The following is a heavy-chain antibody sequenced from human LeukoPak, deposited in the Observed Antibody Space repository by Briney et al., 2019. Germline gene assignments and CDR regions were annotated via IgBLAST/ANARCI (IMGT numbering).Heavy chain of an antibody. Sequence: GGSLRLSCVTSGFISSTYAMSWVRQAPGEGLEWVSIISGSGERTYYADSVKGRFTVSRDNSKNTLYLQMKSLRAEDTAVYYCVSQSYSGSDNYYFDYWGQGTLVAVSS. CDR1: GFISSTYA. CDR3: VSQSYSGSDNYYFDY. V-gene: IGHV3-23*01. J-gene: IGHJ4*02. CDR2: ISGSGERT. D-gene: IGHD1-26*01.